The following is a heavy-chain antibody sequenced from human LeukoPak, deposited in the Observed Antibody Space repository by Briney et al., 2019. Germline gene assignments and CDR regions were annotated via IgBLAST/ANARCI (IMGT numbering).Heavy chain of an antibody. J-gene: IGHJ6*02. CDR1: GFTFSSYA. Sequence: GGSLRLSCAASGFTFSSYAMSWARPAPGKGLEWVSAISGSGDGTYYADSVKGRFTISRDNSKNTLYLQINSLSAEDTAVYYCAKDSRIAVAGTPVSWGMDVWGQGTTVTVSS. V-gene: IGHV3-23*01. CDR2: ISGSGDGT. CDR3: AKDSRIAVAGTPVSWGMDV. D-gene: IGHD6-19*01.